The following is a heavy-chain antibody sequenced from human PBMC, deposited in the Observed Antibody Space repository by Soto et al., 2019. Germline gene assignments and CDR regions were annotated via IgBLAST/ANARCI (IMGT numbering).Heavy chain of an antibody. D-gene: IGHD3-22*01. CDR2: INAGNGNT. V-gene: IGHV1-3*01. Sequence: QVQLVQSGAEVKKPGASVKVSCKASGYTFTSYAMHWVRQAPGQRLEWMGWINAGNGNTKYSRKFQGRVTITRDTSASTAYMELSSLRSEDTAVYYCARAEVVSGDFDYWGQGTLVTVSS. CDR1: GYTFTSYA. CDR3: ARAEVVSGDFDY. J-gene: IGHJ4*02.